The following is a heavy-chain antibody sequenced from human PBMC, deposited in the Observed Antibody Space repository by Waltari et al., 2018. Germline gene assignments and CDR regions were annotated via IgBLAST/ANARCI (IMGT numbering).Heavy chain of an antibody. CDR2: ISGSGGST. J-gene: IGHJ3*02. Sequence: EVQLLESGGGLVQPGGSLRLSCAASGFTFSSYAMSWVRQAPGKGLEWVSAISGSGGSTYYVDSVKGRFTISRDNSKNTLYLQMNSLRAEDTAVYYCAKEATIQPEYGELDAFDIWGQGTMVTVSS. CDR3: AKEATIQPEYGELDAFDI. V-gene: IGHV3-23*01. D-gene: IGHD4-17*01. CDR1: GFTFSSYA.